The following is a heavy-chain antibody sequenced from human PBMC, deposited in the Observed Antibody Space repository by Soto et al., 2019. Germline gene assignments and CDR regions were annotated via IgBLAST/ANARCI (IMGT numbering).Heavy chain of an antibody. D-gene: IGHD2-2*01. Sequence: SAKPSSKDSRYTLTSNGMRWVRQSPGQGLEWMGWTSAYNGTTNYAQKLQGRVTLTTDTSTSTAYMELRSLRSDATAVYYSARDLCSSTSCPVDYCGQGTLVTVSS. V-gene: IGHV1-18*01. CDR1: RYTLTSNG. CDR3: ARDLCSSTSCPVDY. CDR2: TSAYNGTT. J-gene: IGHJ4*02.